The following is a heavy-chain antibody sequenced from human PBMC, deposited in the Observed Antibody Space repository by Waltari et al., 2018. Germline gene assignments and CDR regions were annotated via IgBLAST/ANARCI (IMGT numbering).Heavy chain of an antibody. V-gene: IGHV4-34*01. D-gene: IGHD2-2*01. CDR3: AGRVRRRSTALGAFDI. CDR1: GGSFSGYY. CDR2: INHSGST. J-gene: IGHJ3*02. Sequence: QVQLQQWGAGLLKPSETLSLTCAVYGGSFSGYYWRWIRQPPGKGLEWIGEINHSGSTNHNPSLKSRVTISVDTAKNQFSRKLSSVTAADTAVYYCAGRVRRRSTALGAFDIWGQGTMVTVSS.